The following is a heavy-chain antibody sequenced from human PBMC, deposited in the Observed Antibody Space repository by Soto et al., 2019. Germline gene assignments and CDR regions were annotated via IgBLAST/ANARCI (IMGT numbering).Heavy chain of an antibody. Sequence: SETLSLTCTVSGGSISSSSYYWGWIRQPPGKGLEWIGSIYYSGSTYYNPSLKSRVTISVDTSKNQFSLKLSSVTAADTAVYYCARRGYYGSGTQEGPYYYYGMDVWGQGTTVTVSS. CDR2: IYYSGST. J-gene: IGHJ6*02. CDR1: GGSISSSSYY. D-gene: IGHD3-10*01. V-gene: IGHV4-39*01. CDR3: ARRGYYGSGTQEGPYYYYGMDV.